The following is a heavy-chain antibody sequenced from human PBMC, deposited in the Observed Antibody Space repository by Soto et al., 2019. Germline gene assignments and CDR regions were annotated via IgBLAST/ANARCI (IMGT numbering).Heavy chain of an antibody. J-gene: IGHJ5*02. Sequence: QITLKESGPTLVKPTQTLTLTCTCSGFSLSTSGVGVGWIRQPPGKALEWLALIYWDDDKRYSPSLKSRLTITKDTSKNHVVLTMTNIDPVDTATYSCAHSLIGYYYDSSGSNWFDPWGQGTLVTVSS. CDR2: IYWDDDK. D-gene: IGHD3-22*01. V-gene: IGHV2-5*02. CDR3: AHSLIGYYYDSSGSNWFDP. CDR1: GFSLSTSGVG.